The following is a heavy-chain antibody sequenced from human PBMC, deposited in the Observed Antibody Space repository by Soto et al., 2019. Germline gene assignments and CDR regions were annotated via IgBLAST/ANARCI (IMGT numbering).Heavy chain of an antibody. CDR1: GVAVSSGSNH. CDR2: ISHSGNT. D-gene: IGHD5-12*01. Sequence: SETLSLTCTVSGVAVSSGSNHWSWIRQPPGKGLEWIGYISHSGNTDYSSSLESRAIISIDTSNNQFSLKLSSVTAADTAVYYCARDVSDSGWLDVWGQGTTVTVSS. J-gene: IGHJ6*02. CDR3: ARDVSDSGWLDV. V-gene: IGHV4-61*01.